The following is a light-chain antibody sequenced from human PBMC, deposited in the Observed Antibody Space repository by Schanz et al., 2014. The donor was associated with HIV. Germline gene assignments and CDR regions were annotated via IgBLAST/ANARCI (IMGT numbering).Light chain of an antibody. CDR2: KAS. Sequence: DIQMTQSPSSLSASVGDRVTITCRASQSVSTWLAWYQQKPGKAPNLLIYKASSLESGVPSRFSGSGSGTEFTLTISSLQPDDSATYYCQQYESYSRTFGQGTKVEIK. V-gene: IGKV1-5*03. CDR3: QQYESYSRT. J-gene: IGKJ1*01. CDR1: QSVSTW.